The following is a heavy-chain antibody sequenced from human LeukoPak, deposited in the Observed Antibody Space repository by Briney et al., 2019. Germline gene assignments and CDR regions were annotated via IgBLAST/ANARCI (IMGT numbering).Heavy chain of an antibody. J-gene: IGHJ6*03. CDR1: GDSISSHY. CDR3: AREVANSGSYYYYYMDV. D-gene: IGHD1-26*01. CDR2: IYYSGST. V-gene: IGHV4-59*11. Sequence: SETLSLTCTVSGDSISSHYWSCIPHPPGKALEWIRNIYYSGSTNYNPSLKSRVTISVGTSKNQFSLKLSSVTAADTAAYYCAREVANSGSYYYYYMDVWGKGTTVTVSS.